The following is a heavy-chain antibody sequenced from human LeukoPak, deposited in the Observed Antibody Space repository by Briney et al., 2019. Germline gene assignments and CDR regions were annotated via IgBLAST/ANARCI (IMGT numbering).Heavy chain of an antibody. CDR1: GGSISSSSDY. J-gene: IGHJ3*02. D-gene: IGHD6-13*01. CDR2: VFYSGST. CDR3: ARVPYSSKGTFDI. V-gene: IGHV4-39*07. Sequence: PSETLSLTCTVSGGSISSSSDYWGWIRHPPGEGLEWIGSVFYSGSTYYNPSLKSRVTMSVDTSKNQFSLKLTSVTAADTAVYYCARVPYSSKGTFDIWGQGTMVTVSS.